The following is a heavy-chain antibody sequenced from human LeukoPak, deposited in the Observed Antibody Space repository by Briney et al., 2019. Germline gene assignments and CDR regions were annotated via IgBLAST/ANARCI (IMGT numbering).Heavy chain of an antibody. CDR1: GFTFSSYS. V-gene: IGHV3-21*01. CDR3: ARPGITGTMGYGAFDI. D-gene: IGHD1-7*01. Sequence: GGSLRLSCAASGFTFSSYSINWVRQAPGKGLEWVSSIDSSSSYIYYADSVKGRFTISRDNAKNSLFLQMDSLRVEDTAVYYCARPGITGTMGYGAFDIWGQGTRVTVSS. J-gene: IGHJ3*02. CDR2: IDSSSSYI.